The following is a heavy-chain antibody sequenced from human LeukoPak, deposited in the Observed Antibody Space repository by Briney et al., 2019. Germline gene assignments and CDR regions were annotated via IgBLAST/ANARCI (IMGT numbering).Heavy chain of an antibody. J-gene: IGHJ4*02. CDR2: LYYSGST. Sequence: SETLSLTCTVSGGSISSYHWSWIRQPPGRGLEWIGYLYYSGSTYYNPSLKSRVTISVDTSKNQFSLKLSSVTAADTAVYYCARHPLGFWDYWGQGTLVTVSS. D-gene: IGHD3-3*01. CDR1: GGSISSYH. V-gene: IGHV4-59*08. CDR3: ARHPLGFWDY.